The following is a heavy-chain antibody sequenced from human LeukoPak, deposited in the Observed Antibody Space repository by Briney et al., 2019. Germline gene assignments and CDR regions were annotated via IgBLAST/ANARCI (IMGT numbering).Heavy chain of an antibody. CDR2: ISTSGTT. CDR1: GGPISTYY. CDR3: AREWRLAEYGSEYYYGMDV. D-gene: IGHD3-10*01. Sequence: PSETLSLICTVSGGPISTYYWTWIRQSAGKGLDWIGRISTSGTTNYNPSLKSRVTMSVDTSKNQFSLKLTSVTAADTAVYYCAREWRLAEYGSEYYYGMDVWGHGTTVTVSS. V-gene: IGHV4-4*07. J-gene: IGHJ6*02.